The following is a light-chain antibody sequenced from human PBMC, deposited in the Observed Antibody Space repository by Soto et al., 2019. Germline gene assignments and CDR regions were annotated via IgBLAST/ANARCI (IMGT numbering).Light chain of an antibody. J-gene: IGKJ1*01. CDR3: EHYGGSPWT. V-gene: IGKV3-20*01. CDR1: QVISSIY. CDR2: GAS. Sequence: EIVVTQSPGTLSLSPGETATLSCRVSQVISSIYLACYQQKHGRPPRLIIYGASSRATGIPDRFRGGGSRTDFPLNIKRLEPEDFAEYYCEHYGGSPWTFGQGTTVEIK.